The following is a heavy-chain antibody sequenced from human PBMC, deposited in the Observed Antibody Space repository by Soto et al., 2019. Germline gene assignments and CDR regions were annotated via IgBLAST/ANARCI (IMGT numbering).Heavy chain of an antibody. Sequence: QVQLVQSGAEVKKPGSSVKVSCKASAGTFSSYGISWVRQAPGQGLEWMGGIMPIFGTPNYAQKFQGRVTITADESTSTGYMELSSMTSEDTAVYYCARDRSWQSYSYDSSVPYFYGMDVWGQGTTVTVSS. D-gene: IGHD3-22*01. CDR1: AGTFSSYG. CDR3: ARDRSWQSYSYDSSVPYFYGMDV. V-gene: IGHV1-69*01. CDR2: IMPIFGTP. J-gene: IGHJ6*02.